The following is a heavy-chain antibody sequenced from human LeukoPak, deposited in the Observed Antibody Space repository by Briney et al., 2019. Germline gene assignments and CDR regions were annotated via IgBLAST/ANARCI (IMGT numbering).Heavy chain of an antibody. Sequence: SETLSLTCTVSGGSISSSSYYWGWIRQPPGKGLEWIGSIYYSGSTYYNPSLKSRGTISVDTSKNQFSLKLSSVTAADTAVYYCARDLQDSSSWEVNWFDPWGQGTLVTVS. CDR3: ARDLQDSSSWEVNWFDP. J-gene: IGHJ5*02. V-gene: IGHV4-39*02. CDR1: GGSISSSSYY. CDR2: IYYSGST. D-gene: IGHD6-13*01.